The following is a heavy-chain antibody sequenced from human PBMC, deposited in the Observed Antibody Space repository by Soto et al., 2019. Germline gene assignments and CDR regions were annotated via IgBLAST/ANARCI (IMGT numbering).Heavy chain of an antibody. CDR3: ARVSGSYYYGMDV. V-gene: IGHV4-4*02. CDR2: IYHSGST. CDR1: GGSISSSNW. J-gene: IGHJ6*02. D-gene: IGHD3-10*01. Sequence: PSETLSLTCAVSGGSISSSNWWSWVRQPPGKGLEWIGEIYHSGSTNYNPSLKSRVTISVDKSNNQFSLTLSSVTAADTALYYCARVSGSYYYGMDVWGQGTTVT.